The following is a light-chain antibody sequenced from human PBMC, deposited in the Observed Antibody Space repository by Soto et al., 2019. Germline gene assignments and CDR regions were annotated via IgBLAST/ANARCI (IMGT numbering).Light chain of an antibody. J-gene: IGKJ1*01. CDR2: KAS. CDR1: QTISSW. V-gene: IGKV1-5*03. CDR3: LQNYNYPWT. Sequence: DIQMTQSPSTLSGSVGDRVTITCRASQTISSWLAWYQQKPGKAPKLLIYKASTLKSGVPSRFSGSGSGTEFTLTISSLQPDDVATYYCLQNYNYPWTFGQGTKVDIK.